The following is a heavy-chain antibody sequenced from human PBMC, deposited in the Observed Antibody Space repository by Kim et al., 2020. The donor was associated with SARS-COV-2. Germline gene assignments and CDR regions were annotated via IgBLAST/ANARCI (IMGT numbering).Heavy chain of an antibody. Sequence: FQGRVTMTRDTSVSTAYMELSRLRSDDTAVYYCARDFGGSYYFDFFYFDYWGQGTLVTVSS. J-gene: IGHJ4*02. CDR3: ARDFGGSYYFDFFYFDY. V-gene: IGHV1-2*02. D-gene: IGHD1-26*01.